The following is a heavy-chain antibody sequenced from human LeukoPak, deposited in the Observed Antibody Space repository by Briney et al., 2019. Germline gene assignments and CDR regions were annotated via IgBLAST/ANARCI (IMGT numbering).Heavy chain of an antibody. CDR2: IIPVLEMA. Sequence: GASVKVSCKVPGGTFNTYGITWVRQAPGQGLEWMGRIIPVLEMATYAQKYEGRVKITADKSTTTIYLFLSGLTSDVTAVYYCARGRNYFDYWGQGSLVTVSS. CDR1: GGTFNTYG. V-gene: IGHV1-69*04. J-gene: IGHJ4*01. CDR3: ARGRNYFDY.